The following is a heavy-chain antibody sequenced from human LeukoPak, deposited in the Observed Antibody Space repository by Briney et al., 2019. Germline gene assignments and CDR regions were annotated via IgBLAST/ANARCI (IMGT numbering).Heavy chain of an antibody. Sequence: GGSLRLSCAASGFTFTTYWMGWVRQAPGKGLEWLANIKQDGREKYYADSVKGRFTISRDNAKNSLYLQMNSLRAEDTAVYYCARDLSRSYYYGSGSYSDWGQGTLVTVSS. CDR3: ARDLSRSYYYGSGSYSD. D-gene: IGHD3-10*01. V-gene: IGHV3-7*05. J-gene: IGHJ4*02. CDR2: IKQDGREK. CDR1: GFTFTTYW.